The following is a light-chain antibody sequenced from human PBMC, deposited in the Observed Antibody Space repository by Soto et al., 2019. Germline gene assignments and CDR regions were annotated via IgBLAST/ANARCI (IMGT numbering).Light chain of an antibody. J-gene: IGKJ5*01. CDR3: QQDYNLPFT. CDR2: GAS. CDR1: QSIDSTY. Sequence: EIVVTQSPGTLSLSPGERATLSCRASQSIDSTYLSWYQQKPGQAPRLIISGASTRATGTPARFSGSGSGKDFPLNISSLQPEDFAVYYCQQDYNLPFTFGQGTRLEIK. V-gene: IGKV3D-7*01.